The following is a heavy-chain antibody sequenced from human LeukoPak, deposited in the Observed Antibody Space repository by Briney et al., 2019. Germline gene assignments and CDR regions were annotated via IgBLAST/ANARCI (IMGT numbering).Heavy chain of an antibody. CDR1: GGSISSGDYY. D-gene: IGHD6-13*01. V-gene: IGHV4-30-4*08. Sequence: SQTLSLTCTVSGGSISSGDYYWSWIRQPPGKGLEWIGYIYYSGSTYYNPSLKSRVTISVDTSKNQFSLKLSSVTAADTAVYYCARVRGSSWYFAFDPWGQGTLVTVSS. J-gene: IGHJ5*02. CDR2: IYYSGST. CDR3: ARVRGSSWYFAFDP.